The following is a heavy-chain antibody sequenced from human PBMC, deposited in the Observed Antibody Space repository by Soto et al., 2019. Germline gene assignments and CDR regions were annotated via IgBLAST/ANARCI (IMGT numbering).Heavy chain of an antibody. D-gene: IGHD3-22*01. CDR2: ISNDGSNK. CDR1: GFTLSNYA. CDR3: ARAGGGYLDY. V-gene: IGHV3-30*04. Sequence: QVQLVESGGGVVQPGRSLKLSCVASGFTLSNYALHWVRQAPGKGPEWMAFISNDGSNKLYADSVKGRFTISRDNSKNTLYLEMNSLRPEDTAVFYCARAGGGYLDYWGKGTLVTVSS. J-gene: IGHJ4*02.